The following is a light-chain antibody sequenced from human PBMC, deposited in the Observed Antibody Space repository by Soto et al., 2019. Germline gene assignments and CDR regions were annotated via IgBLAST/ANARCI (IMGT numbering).Light chain of an antibody. CDR2: GAS. J-gene: IGKJ1*01. V-gene: IGKV3-15*01. CDR3: QQYNDWPET. CDR1: QNISIN. Sequence: DIVNTHSPNTLSASPWERAPLSARATQNISINLAWYQQKPGQAPRLLIYGASTRATGLPARFSGSGSGTEFTLTISSLQSEDFAVYYCQQYNDWPETFGQGTKV.